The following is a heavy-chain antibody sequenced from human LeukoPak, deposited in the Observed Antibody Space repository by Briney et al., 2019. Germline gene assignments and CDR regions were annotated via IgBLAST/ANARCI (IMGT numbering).Heavy chain of an antibody. J-gene: IGHJ4*02. CDR3: AKGSYYDSSGSFYFDY. CDR2: ISGSGDNT. V-gene: IGHV3-23*01. Sequence: GGSLRLSCAASGFTFSSYAMSWVRQAPVKGLEWVAGISGSGDNTYYADSVKGRFTISRDNSKNTLYVQVNSLGTEDTAAYYCAKGSYYDSSGSFYFDYWGQGTLVTVSS. CDR1: GFTFSSYA. D-gene: IGHD3-22*01.